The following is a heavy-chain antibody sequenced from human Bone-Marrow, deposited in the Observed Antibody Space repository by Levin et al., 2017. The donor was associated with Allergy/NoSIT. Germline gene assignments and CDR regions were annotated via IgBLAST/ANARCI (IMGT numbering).Heavy chain of an antibody. V-gene: IGHV4-30-4*01. Sequence: SETLSLTCTVFGGSISSGDYYWSWIRQPPGKGLEWIGYIHYSGSTYYNPSLKRRPTISVDTSKNQFSLKLSSVPVADTAVYFCARDREVREGSGSYYSSDAFDFWGQGKLVT. CDR3: ARDREVREGSGSYYSSDAFDF. J-gene: IGHJ3*01. D-gene: IGHD3-10*01. CDR2: IHYSGST. CDR1: GGSISSGDYY.